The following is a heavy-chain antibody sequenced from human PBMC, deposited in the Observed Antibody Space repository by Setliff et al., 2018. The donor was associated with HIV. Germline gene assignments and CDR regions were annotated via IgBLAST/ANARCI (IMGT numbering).Heavy chain of an antibody. Sequence: PGGSLRLSCATSGFTFSSYAMNWVRQAPGKGLEWVAVISYDGSNKYYADSVKGRFTISRDNSKNTLYLQKNSLRPEDTAVYYCARDGERVVIVAGSDYYYYMDVWGKGTTVTVSS. D-gene: IGHD2-15*01. V-gene: IGHV3-30*03. CDR1: GFTFSSYA. CDR2: ISYDGSNK. J-gene: IGHJ6*03. CDR3: ARDGERVVIVAGSDYYYYMDV.